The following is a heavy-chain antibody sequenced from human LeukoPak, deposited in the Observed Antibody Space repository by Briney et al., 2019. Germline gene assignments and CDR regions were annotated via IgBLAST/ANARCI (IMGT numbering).Heavy chain of an antibody. V-gene: IGHV3-74*01. J-gene: IGHJ4*02. CDR2: INTDGSTT. Sequence: GGSLRLSCAASGFTFSNDWMHWVRQAPGKGLVWVSRINTDGSTTTYADSVKGRFTISRDNAKNTLYLQMNSLRVEDTAVYYCARSRGGSYHYWGQGTLVTVSS. CDR3: ARSRGGSYHY. D-gene: IGHD3-16*02. CDR1: GFTFSNDW.